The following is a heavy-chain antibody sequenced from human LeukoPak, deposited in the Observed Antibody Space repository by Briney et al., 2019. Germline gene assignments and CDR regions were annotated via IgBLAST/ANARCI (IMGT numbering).Heavy chain of an antibody. CDR1: GGSISSYY. V-gene: IGHV4-4*07. J-gene: IGHJ3*02. D-gene: IGHD3-22*01. CDR3: ARALYYYDSSGYADAFDI. CDR2: IYTSGST. Sequence: SETLSLTCTVSGGSISSYYWSWIRQPAGKGLEWIGRIYTSGSTNYNPSLKSRVTMSVDTSKNQFSLKLSSVTAADTAVYYCARALYYYDSSGYADAFDIWGQGTMVTVSS.